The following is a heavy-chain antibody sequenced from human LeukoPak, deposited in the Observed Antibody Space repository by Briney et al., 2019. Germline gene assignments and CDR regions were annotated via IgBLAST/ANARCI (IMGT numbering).Heavy chain of an antibody. CDR3: ARANFLYCSSTSCLFDY. J-gene: IGHJ4*02. V-gene: IGHV1-2*02. D-gene: IGHD2-2*01. Sequence: GASLQISCEGAGYTFTDYYMHWVRQAPGEGFEWMGWINPNDGDTYYAQKFQGRVTMTRDTSISTAHMEVSRLRSDDTAVYYCARANFLYCSSTSCLFDYWGQGTLVTVSS. CDR1: GYTFTDYY. CDR2: INPNDGDT.